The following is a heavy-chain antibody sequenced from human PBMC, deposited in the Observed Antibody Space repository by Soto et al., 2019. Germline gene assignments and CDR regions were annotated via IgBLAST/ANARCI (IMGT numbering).Heavy chain of an antibody. CDR3: ATGYCSSTSCFGAFDI. J-gene: IGHJ3*02. D-gene: IGHD2-2*01. CDR1: GYTFTGYY. Sequence: ASVKVSCKASGYTFTGYYMHWVLQAPGQGLEWMGWINPNSGGTNYAQKFQGRVTMTRDTSISTAYMELSRLRSDDTAVYYCATGYCSSTSCFGAFDIWGQGTMVTVSS. V-gene: IGHV1-2*02. CDR2: INPNSGGT.